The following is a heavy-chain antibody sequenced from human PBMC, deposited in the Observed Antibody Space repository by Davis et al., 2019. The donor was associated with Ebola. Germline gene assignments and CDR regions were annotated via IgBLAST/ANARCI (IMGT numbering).Heavy chain of an antibody. CDR2: INSDGSST. V-gene: IGHV3-74*01. J-gene: IGHJ6*02. Sequence: GESLKISCAASGITFSDYWMHWVRQAPGKGLVWVSRINSDGSSTNYADSVKGRFTISRDNAKNSLYLEMNSLRAEDTAVFYCARDRWPNLASYYGMDVWGQGTTVTVSS. D-gene: IGHD4-23*01. CDR3: ARDRWPNLASYYGMDV. CDR1: GITFSDYW.